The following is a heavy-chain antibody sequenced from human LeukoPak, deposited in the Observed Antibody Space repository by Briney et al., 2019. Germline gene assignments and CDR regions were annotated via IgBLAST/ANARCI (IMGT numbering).Heavy chain of an antibody. Sequence: SQTLSLTCTVSGGSISSDGYYWSWIRQHPGKGLEWIGYIYYSGSTYYNPSLKSRVTISVDTSKNQFSLKLSSVTAADTAVYYCARDLLTTLDYWGQGTLVTVSS. D-gene: IGHD2-15*01. CDR2: IYYSGST. V-gene: IGHV4-31*03. CDR3: ARDLLTTLDY. CDR1: GGSISSDGYY. J-gene: IGHJ4*02.